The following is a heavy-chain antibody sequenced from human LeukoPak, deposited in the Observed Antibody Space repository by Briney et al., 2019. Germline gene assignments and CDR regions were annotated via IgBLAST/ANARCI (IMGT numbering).Heavy chain of an antibody. J-gene: IGHJ6*02. D-gene: IGHD3-10*01. CDR2: IIPIFGTA. Sequence: ASVKVSCKASGGTFSSYAIRWVRQAPGQGLEWMGGIIPIFGTANYAQKFQGRVTITADESTSTAYMELSSLRSEDTAVYYCARDWRPSYGSGIGYYGMDVWGQGTTVTVSS. CDR1: GGTFSSYA. CDR3: ARDWRPSYGSGIGYYGMDV. V-gene: IGHV1-69*13.